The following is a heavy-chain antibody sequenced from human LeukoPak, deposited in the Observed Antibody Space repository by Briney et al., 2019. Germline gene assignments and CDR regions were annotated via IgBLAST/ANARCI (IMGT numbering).Heavy chain of an antibody. J-gene: IGHJ3*01. V-gene: IGHV4-39*01. D-gene: IGHD3-22*01. Sequence: SETLSLTCAVSGGSISSTSYCWAWIRQPPGKGLEWIVTIYYSGSTYHNTSLKSRITMSVDTSRNQFSLKLSSVDAADTAVYYCAKAGVRYFDSSGLYAFDFWGQGTTVTVSS. CDR2: IYYSGST. CDR3: AKAGVRYFDSSGLYAFDF. CDR1: GGSISSTSYC.